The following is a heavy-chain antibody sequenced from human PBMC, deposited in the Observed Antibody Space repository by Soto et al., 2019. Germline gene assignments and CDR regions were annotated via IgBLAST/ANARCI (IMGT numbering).Heavy chain of an antibody. CDR2: ISYSGNI. J-gene: IGHJ5*02. CDR1: GGSISRSY. Sequence: PSETLSLTCPVSGGSISRSYWSWIRQPPGKGLEWIGCISYSGNINYNPSLNSRVTISLDTSKTQFSLKLSSVTAADTAVYYCARSVDPWGQGTLVTVSS. V-gene: IGHV4-59*12. CDR3: ARSVDP.